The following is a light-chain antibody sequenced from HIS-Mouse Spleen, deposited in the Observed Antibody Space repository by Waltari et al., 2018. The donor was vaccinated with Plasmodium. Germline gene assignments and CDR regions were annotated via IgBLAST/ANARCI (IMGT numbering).Light chain of an antibody. CDR1: SRAVGGYNY. CDR3: SSYAGSNNLV. J-gene: IGLJ2*01. CDR2: EVS. V-gene: IGLV2-8*01. Sequence: QSALTQPPSASGSPGPSVTISCTGTSRAVGGYNYVSWYQQHPGKAPKLMSYEVSQRPSGVPDRFSGSKSGNTASLTVSGLQAEDEADYYCSSYAGSNNLVFGGGTKLTVL.